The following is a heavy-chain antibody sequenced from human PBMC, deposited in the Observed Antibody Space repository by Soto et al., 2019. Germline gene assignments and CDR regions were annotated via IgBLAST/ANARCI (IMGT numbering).Heavy chain of an antibody. Sequence: PGGSLRLSCAASGFTFSSYWMHWVRQAPGKGLVWVSGISSSGSSTSYADSVKGRFTISRDNSENTLYLQMNSLRAEDTAVYYCAKTLAGYYDILTAPDYWGQGTLVTVSS. CDR2: ISSSGSST. D-gene: IGHD3-9*01. CDR1: GFTFSSYW. CDR3: AKTLAGYYDILTAPDY. J-gene: IGHJ4*02. V-gene: IGHV3-74*01.